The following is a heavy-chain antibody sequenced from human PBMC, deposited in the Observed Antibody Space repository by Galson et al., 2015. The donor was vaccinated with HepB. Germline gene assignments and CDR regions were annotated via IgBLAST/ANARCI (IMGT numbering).Heavy chain of an antibody. CDR3: ARDLYDILTGSRLRGYDHFGMDV. V-gene: IGHV1-2*02. CDR2: VNPNSGAT. D-gene: IGHD3-9*01. Sequence: SVKVSCKASGYTFTNFYIHWVRQVPGQGPECMGWVNPNSGATTYTPKFQDRLTMTRDTSLRTVYMGLNRLTSDDTAVYYCARDLYDILTGSRLRGYDHFGMDVWGQGTAVTVSS. J-gene: IGHJ6*02. CDR1: GYTFTNFY.